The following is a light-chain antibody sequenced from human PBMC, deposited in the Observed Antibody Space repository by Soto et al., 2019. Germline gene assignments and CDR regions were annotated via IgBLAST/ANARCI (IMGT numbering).Light chain of an antibody. J-gene: IGKJ5*01. CDR2: SAS. CDR3: QQSFSTPT. V-gene: IGKV1-39*01. Sequence: DIQGAQSPSSLSTSVGDRVTITFRASQRINIYLNWYRQKPGKAPELLIYSASNLQSGVPSRFSGSGSGTDFTLTISSLQPEDFATYYCQQSFSTPTFGQGTRLEIK. CDR1: QRINIY.